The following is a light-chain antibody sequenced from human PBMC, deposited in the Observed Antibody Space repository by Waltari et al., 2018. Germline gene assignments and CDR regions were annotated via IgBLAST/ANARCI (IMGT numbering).Light chain of an antibody. J-gene: IGLJ3*02. CDR2: EVR. CDR3: SSVTRSSTWV. V-gene: IGLV2-14*01. CDR1: SSDVGGYEY. Sequence: QSALTQPASVSGSPGQSITISCTGTSSDVGGYEYVSWYQQYPGKAPKLMIYEVRKRPSGVSNRFSGSKSGNTASPTISGLRAEDEADYDCSSVTRSSTWVFGGGTKLTVL.